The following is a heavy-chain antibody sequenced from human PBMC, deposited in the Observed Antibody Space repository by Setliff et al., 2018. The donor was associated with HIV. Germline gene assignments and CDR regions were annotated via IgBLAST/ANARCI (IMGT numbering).Heavy chain of an antibody. D-gene: IGHD6-19*01. J-gene: IGHJ4*02. CDR1: GGSISSYY. CDR3: ARGHSSGWPYYFDY. Sequence: SETLSLTCTVSGGSISSYYWSWIRQPPGKGLEWIGYIYYSGSTNYNPSLKSRVTISVDTSKNQLSLKLSSVTAADTAVYYCARGHSSGWPYYFDYWGQGTLVTVSS. V-gene: IGHV4-59*01. CDR2: IYYSGST.